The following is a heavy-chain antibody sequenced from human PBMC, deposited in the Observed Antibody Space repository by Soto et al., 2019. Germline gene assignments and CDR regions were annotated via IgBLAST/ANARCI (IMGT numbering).Heavy chain of an antibody. CDR2: IYYSGST. J-gene: IGHJ4*02. CDR1: GGSISSSSYY. D-gene: IGHD3-22*01. CDR3: ARRFYYYDSSGSRVDYFDY. Sequence: PSETLSLTCTVSGGSISSSSYYWGWIRQPPGKGLEWIGSIYYSGSTYYNPSLKSRVTISVDTSKNQFSLKLSSVTAADTAVYYCARRFYYYDSSGSRVDYFDYWGQGTLVTVSS. V-gene: IGHV4-39*01.